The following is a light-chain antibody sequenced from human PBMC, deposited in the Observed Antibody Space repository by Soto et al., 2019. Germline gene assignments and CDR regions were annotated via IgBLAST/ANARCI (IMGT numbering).Light chain of an antibody. V-gene: IGKV1-33*01. CDR1: QDISDY. Sequence: DIQMTQSPSPLSASVGDRVTITCQASQDISDYLNWYQQNPGKAPKLLIYGASHLETGVPSRFSGSGSGTDFSLTISSLQPEDFATYYCQQYNNLPISFGQGTRLDFK. CDR3: QQYNNLPIS. J-gene: IGKJ5*01. CDR2: GAS.